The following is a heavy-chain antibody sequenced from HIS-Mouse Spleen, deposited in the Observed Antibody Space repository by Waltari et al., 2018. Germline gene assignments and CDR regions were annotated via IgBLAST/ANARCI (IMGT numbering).Heavy chain of an antibody. V-gene: IGHV3-23*01. CDR2: ISGRGGST. J-gene: IGHJ4*02. CDR3: AKALTPFDY. Sequence: EVQLLESGGGLVQPGGSLRLSCAASGFPFRRHAISWVRQAPGKGLEWVSAISGRGGSTYYADSVKGRFTISRDNSKNTLYLQMNSLRAEDTAVYYCAKALTPFDYWGQGTLVTVSS. D-gene: IGHD7-27*01. CDR1: GFPFRRHA.